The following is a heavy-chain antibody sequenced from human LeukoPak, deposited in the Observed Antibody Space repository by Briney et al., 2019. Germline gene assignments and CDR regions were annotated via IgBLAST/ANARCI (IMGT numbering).Heavy chain of an antibody. D-gene: IGHD3-3*01. V-gene: IGHV3-7*01. CDR1: GGSISSGGYY. Sequence: PSETLSLTCTVSGGSISSGGYYWGWIRQPPGKGLEWVAIIKQDGSEKYYVDSVKGRFTISRDNAKNSLYLQVNNLRAEDTAVYYCAGGSGFLIQYWGQGTLVTVSS. J-gene: IGHJ4*02. CDR2: IKQDGSEK. CDR3: AGGSGFLIQY.